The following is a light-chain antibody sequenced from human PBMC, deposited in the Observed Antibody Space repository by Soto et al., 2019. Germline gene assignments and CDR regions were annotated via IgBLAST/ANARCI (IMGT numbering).Light chain of an antibody. Sequence: QSVLTQPPSASGTPGQRVTISCSGSSSNIGTNTVNWYQQFPRSAPKLLMYSSNQRPSGVPDRFSGSKSGTSVSLAISGLQSEDEADYYCAAWDGSLNVVLFGGGTKVTVL. CDR3: AAWDGSLNVVL. J-gene: IGLJ3*02. V-gene: IGLV1-44*01. CDR1: SSNIGTNT. CDR2: SSN.